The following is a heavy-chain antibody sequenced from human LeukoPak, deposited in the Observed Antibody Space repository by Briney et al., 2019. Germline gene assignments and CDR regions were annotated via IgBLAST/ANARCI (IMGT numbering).Heavy chain of an antibody. CDR1: GGSISPYY. CDR3: ARIMPTPWDMDV. CDR2: IYYSGTT. J-gene: IGHJ6*02. Sequence: SETLSLTCTVSGGSISPYYWSWIRQPPGKGLEYIGYIYYSGTTDYNPSLKSRVTISVDTSKNQFSLKVTSVSAADTAVYYCARIMPTPWDMDVWGQGTTVTVSS. D-gene: IGHD4-23*01. V-gene: IGHV4-59*01.